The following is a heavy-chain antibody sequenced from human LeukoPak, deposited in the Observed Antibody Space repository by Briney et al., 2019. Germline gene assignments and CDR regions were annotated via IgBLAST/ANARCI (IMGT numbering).Heavy chain of an antibody. V-gene: IGHV4-39*07. CDR2: IYYSGST. CDR3: ARVLKIKCGGDCYSRWFDP. CDR1: GGSISSSSYY. Sequence: PSESLSLTCTVSGGSISSSSYYWGWIRQPPGKGLEWIGSIYYSGSTYYNPSLKSRVTISVDTSKNQFSLKLSSVTAADTAVYYCARVLKIKCGGDCYSRWFDPWGQGNLVTVSS. J-gene: IGHJ5*02. D-gene: IGHD2-21*02.